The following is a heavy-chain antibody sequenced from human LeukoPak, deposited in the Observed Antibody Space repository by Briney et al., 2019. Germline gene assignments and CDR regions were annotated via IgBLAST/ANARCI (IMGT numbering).Heavy chain of an antibody. CDR1: GGSISSGDYY. J-gene: IGHJ4*02. D-gene: IGHD5-18*01. V-gene: IGHV4-30-4*01. CDR2: IYYSGST. Sequence: SQTLSLTCTVSGGSISSGDYYWSWIRQPPGKGLEWIGYIYYSGSTYYNPSLKSRVTISVDTPKNQFSLKLSSVTAADTAVYYCARVDTAMAFFDYWGQGTLVTVSS. CDR3: ARVDTAMAFFDY.